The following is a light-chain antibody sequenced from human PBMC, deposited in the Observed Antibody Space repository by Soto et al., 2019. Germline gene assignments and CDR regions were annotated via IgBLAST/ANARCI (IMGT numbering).Light chain of an antibody. J-gene: IGLJ1*01. V-gene: IGLV2-23*02. Sequence: QSVLTQPASVSGSPGQSITISCTGSSSDVGRFNFVSWYQQHPGKAPKLLIYEVIKQPSGVSSRFSASKSGNTASLTISGLQAEDEADYYCCSYAYSTTFVFGTGTKVTVL. CDR2: EVI. CDR3: CSYAYSTTFV. CDR1: SSDVGRFNF.